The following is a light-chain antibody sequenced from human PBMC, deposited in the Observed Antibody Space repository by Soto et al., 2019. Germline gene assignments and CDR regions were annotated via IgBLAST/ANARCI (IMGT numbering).Light chain of an antibody. Sequence: EIVLTQSPGTRSLSPGERATLSCRASQSVSSSYLAWYQQKPGQAPRLLIYGASSRATGIPDRFSGSGSGTDFTLTISRLEPEDFAVYYCQQYETFSGTFGGGTKVDIK. J-gene: IGKJ4*02. CDR1: QSVSSSY. CDR2: GAS. V-gene: IGKV3-20*01. CDR3: QQYETFSGT.